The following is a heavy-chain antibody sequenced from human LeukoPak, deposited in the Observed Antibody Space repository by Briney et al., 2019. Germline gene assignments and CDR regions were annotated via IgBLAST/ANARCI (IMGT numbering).Heavy chain of an antibody. Sequence: PSETLSLTCTVSGGSVSSGSYYWSWIRQPPGKGLEWIGYIYYSGSTNYNPSLKSRVTISVDTSKNQFSLKLGSVTAADTAVYYCARAPRVGATVWAFDIWGQGTMVTVSS. J-gene: IGHJ3*02. CDR3: ARAPRVGATVWAFDI. CDR1: GGSVSSGSYY. V-gene: IGHV4-61*01. CDR2: IYYSGST. D-gene: IGHD1-26*01.